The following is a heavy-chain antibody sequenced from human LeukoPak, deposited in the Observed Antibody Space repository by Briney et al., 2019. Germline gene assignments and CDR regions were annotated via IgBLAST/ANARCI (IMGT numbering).Heavy chain of an antibody. CDR3: AKDRETYSSSWSVYYYYGMDV. D-gene: IGHD6-13*01. J-gene: IGHJ6*02. V-gene: IGHV3-30*18. Sequence: GGSLRLSCAASGFTFSDYYMSWIRQAPGKGLEWEAVISYDGSNKYYADSVKGRFAISRDNSKNTLYLQMNSLRAEDTAVYYCAKDRETYSSSWSVYYYYGMDVWGQGTTVTVSS. CDR2: ISYDGSNK. CDR1: GFTFSDYY.